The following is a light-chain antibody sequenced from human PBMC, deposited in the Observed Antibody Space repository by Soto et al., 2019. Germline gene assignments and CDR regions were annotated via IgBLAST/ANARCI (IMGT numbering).Light chain of an antibody. Sequence: QAVVTQSPSASASLGASVKLTCTLSSGHSSYAIAWHQKQPGKGPRYLMDLNNDGSHTKGDGIPDRFSGSSSGADRYLIIYSLQSEDEADYYCQTWGTGFQFFGGGTKVTVL. J-gene: IGLJ2*01. V-gene: IGLV4-69*01. CDR1: SGHSSYA. CDR2: LNNDGSH. CDR3: QTWGTGFQF.